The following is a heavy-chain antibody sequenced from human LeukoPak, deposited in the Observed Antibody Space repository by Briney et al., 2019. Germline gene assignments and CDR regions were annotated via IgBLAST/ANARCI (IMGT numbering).Heavy chain of an antibody. CDR1: GYTFTGYY. Sequence: ASVKVSCKASGYTFTGYYMHWVRQAPGQGLEWVGWINPSSGGTKYAQKFQGRVTMTRDTSVSTAYVELSRLRSDDTAVYYCARGRGSGDAFEIWGQGTMVTVSS. CDR2: INPSSGGT. CDR3: ARGRGSGDAFEI. D-gene: IGHD1-26*01. J-gene: IGHJ3*02. V-gene: IGHV1-2*02.